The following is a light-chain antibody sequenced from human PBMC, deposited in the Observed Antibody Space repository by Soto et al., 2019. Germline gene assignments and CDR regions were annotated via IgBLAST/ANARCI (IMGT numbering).Light chain of an antibody. CDR1: QSISNW. J-gene: IGKJ1*01. CDR3: QQYETFSGT. V-gene: IGKV1-5*01. Sequence: DTQMTQSPSTLSASVGDRVTITCRASQSISNWLAWYQQKPGKAPKLLINDASSLESGVPSRFSGSGSGTEFTLTIASLQPDDFATYYCQQYETFSGTFGPGTKV. CDR2: DAS.